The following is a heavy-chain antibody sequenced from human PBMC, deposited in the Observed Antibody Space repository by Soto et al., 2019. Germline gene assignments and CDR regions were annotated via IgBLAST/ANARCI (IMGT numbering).Heavy chain of an antibody. J-gene: IGHJ4*02. Sequence: GGSLRLSCATSGFAFSSYRMNWVRQVPGKGLEWVANIKQDGSEINYVESVRGRFTISRDNANSSLYLQMNSLRAVDTAVYYCVRSSGWTGDYWGQGILVTVSS. CDR1: GFAFSSYR. D-gene: IGHD3-10*01. V-gene: IGHV3-7*04. CDR2: IKQDGSEI. CDR3: VRSSGWTGDY.